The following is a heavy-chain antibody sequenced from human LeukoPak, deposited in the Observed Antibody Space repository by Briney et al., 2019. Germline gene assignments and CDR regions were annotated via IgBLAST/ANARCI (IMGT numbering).Heavy chain of an antibody. CDR2: IYTSGST. V-gene: IGHV4-61*02. Sequence: SETLSLTCTVSGGSISSGSYYWSWIRQPAGKGLEWIGRIYTSGSTNYNPSLKSRVTISVDTSKNQFSLKLSSVTAADTAVYYCARVSLVRGALKGAFDIWGQGTMVTVSS. D-gene: IGHD3-10*01. CDR1: GGSISSGSYY. CDR3: ARVSLVRGALKGAFDI. J-gene: IGHJ3*02.